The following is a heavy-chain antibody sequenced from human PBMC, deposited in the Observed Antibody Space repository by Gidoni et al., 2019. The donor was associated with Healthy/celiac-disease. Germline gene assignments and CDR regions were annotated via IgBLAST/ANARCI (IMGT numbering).Heavy chain of an antibody. CDR2: ISGSGGST. Sequence: EVQLLESGGGLVQPGGSLRLSFAPSGFTFSSYAMSWVRQAPGKGLEWVSAISGSGGSTYYADSVKGRFTISRDNSKNTLYLQMNSLRAEDTAVYYCAKDWGGGYYFYWGQGTLVTVSS. J-gene: IGHJ4*02. V-gene: IGHV3-23*01. D-gene: IGHD3-22*01. CDR3: AKDWGGGYYFY. CDR1: GFTFSSYA.